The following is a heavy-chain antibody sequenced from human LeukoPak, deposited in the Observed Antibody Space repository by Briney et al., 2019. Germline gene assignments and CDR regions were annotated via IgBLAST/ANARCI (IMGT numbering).Heavy chain of an antibody. CDR2: IYTSGST. CDR3: AREAKYSSSWGLNWFDP. Sequence: PSQTLSLTCTVSGGSISSGSYYWSWIRQPAGKGLEWIGRIYTSGSTNYNPSLKSRVTISVDTSKNQFSLKLSSVTAADTAVYYCAREAKYSSSWGLNWFDPWGQGTLVTVSS. CDR1: GGSISSGSYY. D-gene: IGHD6-13*01. V-gene: IGHV4-61*02. J-gene: IGHJ5*02.